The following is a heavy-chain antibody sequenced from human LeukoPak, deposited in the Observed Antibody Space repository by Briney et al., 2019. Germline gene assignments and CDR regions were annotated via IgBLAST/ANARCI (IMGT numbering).Heavy chain of an antibody. CDR3: ARDRSGYFDSSGYYVGYFDL. CDR2: IHYSGYT. CDR1: SDSISSYY. D-gene: IGHD3-22*01. J-gene: IGHJ2*01. V-gene: IGHV4-59*01. Sequence: SETLSLTCAVSSDSISSYYWSWIRQPPGEGLEWIVFIHYSGYTNYNPSLKSRVTISLDTSKSHFSLKLSSVTAADTAVYYCARDRSGYFDSSGYYVGYFDLWGRGSLVTVSS.